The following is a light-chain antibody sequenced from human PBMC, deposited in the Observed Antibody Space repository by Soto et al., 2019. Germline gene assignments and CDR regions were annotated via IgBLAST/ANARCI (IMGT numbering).Light chain of an antibody. CDR3: QQSYTTPLT. CDR1: QGISTY. Sequence: DIQMTQSPPSLSASVGDRLTITCRASQGISTYLNWYRQKPGKAPELLIYAASSLQSGVPSRFSGSGSGTDFTLTIDGLQPEDFATYYCQQSYTTPLTFGGGTKVDIK. J-gene: IGKJ4*01. CDR2: AAS. V-gene: IGKV1-39*01.